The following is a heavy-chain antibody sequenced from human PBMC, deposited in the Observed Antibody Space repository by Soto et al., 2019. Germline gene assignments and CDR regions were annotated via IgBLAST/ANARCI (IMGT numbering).Heavy chain of an antibody. Sequence: QVQLVESGGGVVQPGRSLRLSCAASGFTLNMYAMHWVRQAPGKGLEWVALISYDGSNKYYADSVKGRFTISRDNSKNTLYLQMNSLRAEDTAVYYCARVRSGWSRAFETWGQGTMVTVSS. CDR2: ISYDGSNK. V-gene: IGHV3-30-3*01. D-gene: IGHD3-3*01. J-gene: IGHJ3*02. CDR1: GFTLNMYA. CDR3: ARVRSGWSRAFET.